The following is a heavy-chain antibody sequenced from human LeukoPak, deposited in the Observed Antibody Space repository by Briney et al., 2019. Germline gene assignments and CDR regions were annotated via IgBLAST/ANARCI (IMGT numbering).Heavy chain of an antibody. V-gene: IGHV4-34*01. D-gene: IGHD2-2*01. CDR2: INHSGST. Sequence: SETLSLTCAVYGGSFSGYYWSWIRQPPGKGPEWIGEINHSGSTNYNPSLKSRVTISVDTSKNQFSLKLSSVTAADTAVYYCARDVVTTTGDYFDYWGQGTLVTVSS. CDR3: ARDVVTTTGDYFDY. CDR1: GGSFSGYY. J-gene: IGHJ4*02.